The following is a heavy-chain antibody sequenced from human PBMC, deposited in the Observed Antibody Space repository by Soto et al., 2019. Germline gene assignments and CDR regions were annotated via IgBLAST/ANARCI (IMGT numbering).Heavy chain of an antibody. D-gene: IGHD4-4*01. CDR2: IWYDGSNK. Sequence: VGSLRLSCAASGFTFSSYGMHWVRQAPGKGLEWVAVIWYDGSNKYYADSVKGRFTISRDNSKNTLYLQMNSLRAEDTAVYYCASGVDYSPYYYYGMDVWGQGTTVTVSS. CDR3: ASGVDYSPYYYYGMDV. CDR1: GFTFSSYG. V-gene: IGHV3-33*01. J-gene: IGHJ6*02.